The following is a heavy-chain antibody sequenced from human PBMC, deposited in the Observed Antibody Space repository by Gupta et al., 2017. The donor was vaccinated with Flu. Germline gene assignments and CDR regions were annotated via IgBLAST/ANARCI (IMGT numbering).Heavy chain of an antibody. Sequence: EVQLVESGGDLIQPGGSLSLSCVASEFPVISNYMGWVRQAPGKGLEWVSLLYSSGGAYYADSVRGRFTISRDTSQNMLFLHMNSLRAEDTAVYYCARALTDIIVLPAIPILFDCWGQGTLVTVSS. J-gene: IGHJ4*02. V-gene: IGHV3-53*01. CDR3: ARALTDIIVLPAIPILFDC. CDR2: LYSSGGA. D-gene: IGHD2-2*01. CDR1: EFPVISNY.